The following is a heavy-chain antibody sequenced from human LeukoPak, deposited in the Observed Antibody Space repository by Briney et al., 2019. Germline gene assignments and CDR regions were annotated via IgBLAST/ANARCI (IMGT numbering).Heavy chain of an antibody. Sequence: GGSLRLSCAASGFTLSSYWMSWVRQAPGKGLEWVANIKQDRSEKYYVDSVKGRFTISRDNAKNSLYLQMNSLRAEDTAVYYCARIRSEMGEDDYWGQGTLVTVSS. D-gene: IGHD3-16*01. V-gene: IGHV3-7*01. J-gene: IGHJ4*02. CDR2: IKQDRSEK. CDR3: ARIRSEMGEDDY. CDR1: GFTLSSYW.